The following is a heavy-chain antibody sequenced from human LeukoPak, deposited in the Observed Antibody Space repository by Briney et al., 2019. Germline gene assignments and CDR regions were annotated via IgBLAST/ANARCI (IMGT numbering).Heavy chain of an antibody. CDR3: ARDLVEPQMVKFDP. V-gene: IGHV7-4-1*02. J-gene: IGHJ5*02. D-gene: IGHD5-24*01. CDR1: GYTFTSYA. CDR2: INTNTGNP. Sequence: ASVKVSCKASGYTFTSYAMNWGRQAPGQGLEWMGWINTNTGNPTYAQGFTGRFVFSLDTSVSTAYLQISSLKAEDTAVYYCARDLVEPQMVKFDPWGQGTLVTVSS.